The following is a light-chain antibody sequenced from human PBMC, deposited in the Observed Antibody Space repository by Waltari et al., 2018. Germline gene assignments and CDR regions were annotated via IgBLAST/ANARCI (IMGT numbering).Light chain of an antibody. Sequence: QSVLTQPPSVSAAPGPKVTISCSGSSFNIGNNYISWYQQLPGTAPKLLIYANDKRPSGIPDRFSGSKSGTSATLGITGLQTGDEADYYCGTWDSSLSAGVFGGGTMLTVL. V-gene: IGLV1-51*01. J-gene: IGLJ2*01. CDR1: SFNIGNNY. CDR3: GTWDSSLSAGV. CDR2: AND.